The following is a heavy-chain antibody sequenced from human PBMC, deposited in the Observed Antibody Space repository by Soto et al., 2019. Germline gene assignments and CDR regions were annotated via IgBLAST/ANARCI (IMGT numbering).Heavy chain of an antibody. V-gene: IGHV3-15*07. D-gene: IGHD6-19*01. J-gene: IGHJ4*02. Sequence: EVQLVESGGGLVKPGGSLRLSCAGSGFTFSNVWMNWVRQAPGKGLEWVGRIKSETDGGTIDYAAPVKGRFTISRDYSNNPLYLQMNSLKTEDTATYYCTPLALKYNSDWYPLSDWGQGTRVTVSS. CDR3: TPLALKYNSDWYPLSD. CDR2: IKSETDGGTI. CDR1: GFTFSNVW.